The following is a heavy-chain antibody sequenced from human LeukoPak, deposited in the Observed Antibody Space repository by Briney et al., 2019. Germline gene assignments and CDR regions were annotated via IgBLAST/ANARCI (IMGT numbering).Heavy chain of an antibody. V-gene: IGHV1-18*01. CDR1: GYTFTSYG. Sequence: ASVKVSCKASGYTFTSYGISGVRQAPGQGLEWMGWISAYNGNTNYAQKLQGRVTMTTDTSTSTAYMELRSLRSDDKAVYYCARESHYYDSSGYQGMDYWGQGTLVTVSS. J-gene: IGHJ4*02. D-gene: IGHD3-22*01. CDR3: ARESHYYDSSGYQGMDY. CDR2: ISAYNGNT.